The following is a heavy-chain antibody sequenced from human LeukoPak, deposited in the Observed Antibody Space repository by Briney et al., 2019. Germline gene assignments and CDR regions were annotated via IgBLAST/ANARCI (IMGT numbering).Heavy chain of an antibody. V-gene: IGHV1-2*02. D-gene: IGHD2-2*01. CDR1: GYTFTGYD. CDR3: ARDYLRVVPAAIVYYYYGMDV. Sequence: ASVKVSCKASGYTFTGYDMHWVRQAPGQGLEWMGWINPNSGGTNYAQKFQGRVTMTRDTSISTAYMELSRLRSDHTAVYYCARDYLRVVPAAIVYYYYGMDVWGQGTTVTVSS. J-gene: IGHJ6*02. CDR2: INPNSGGT.